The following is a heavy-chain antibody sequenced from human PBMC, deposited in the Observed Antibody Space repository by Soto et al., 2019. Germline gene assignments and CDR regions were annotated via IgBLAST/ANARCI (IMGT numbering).Heavy chain of an antibody. CDR3: ARDVAPRPGPFFDY. J-gene: IGHJ4*02. V-gene: IGHV3-23*01. D-gene: IGHD2-15*01. CDR1: VFTFSNYG. Sequence: GGSLRLSCEASVFTFSNYGMSWVRQAPGKGLEWVSTISGDGAGTHYADSVKGRFTLSRDNFKDTLYLQMSGLRVEDTALYYCARDVAPRPGPFFDYWGQGALVTVSS. CDR2: ISGDGAGT.